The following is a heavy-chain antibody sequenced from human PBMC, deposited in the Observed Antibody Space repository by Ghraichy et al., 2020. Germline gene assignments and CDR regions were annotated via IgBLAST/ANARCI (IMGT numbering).Heavy chain of an antibody. V-gene: IGHV4-61*01. CDR1: GGSVSSGSYY. J-gene: IGHJ4*02. D-gene: IGHD2-15*01. Sequence: SETLSLTCTVSGGSVSSGSYYWSWIRQPPGKGPEWIGYIYYSGSTNYNPSLKSRVTISVDTSKNQFSLKLSSVTAADTAVYYCARAYCSGGSCLALGYWGQGTLVTVSS. CDR3: ARAYCSGGSCLALGY. CDR2: IYYSGST.